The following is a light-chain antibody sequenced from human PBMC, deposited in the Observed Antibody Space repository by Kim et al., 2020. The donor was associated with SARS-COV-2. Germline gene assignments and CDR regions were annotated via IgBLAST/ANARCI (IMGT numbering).Light chain of an antibody. CDR3: QQYYLTPLT. Sequence: ATINCKASQSVLYSSNNMNYLAWYQQKPGQPPKLLIYWASTRESGVPDRFSGSGSGTDFTLTISSLQAEDVAVYYCQQYYLTPLTFGGGTKVDIK. V-gene: IGKV4-1*01. CDR2: WAS. CDR1: QSVLYSSNNMNY. J-gene: IGKJ4*01.